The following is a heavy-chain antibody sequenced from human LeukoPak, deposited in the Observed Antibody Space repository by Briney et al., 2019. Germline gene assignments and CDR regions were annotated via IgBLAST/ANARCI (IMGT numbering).Heavy chain of an antibody. V-gene: IGHV3-30*02. D-gene: IGHD2-2*01. CDR2: IYFDGSNK. J-gene: IGHJ6*02. Sequence: PGGSLRLSCAASGFIFNSYGIHWVRQAPGKGLEWVAIIYFDGSNKYYADSVKGRFTISRDNSMNTLYLQMNSLRAEDTAVYYCARAGCTTSCSFPYFQYGMDVWGQGTTVIVFS. CDR1: GFIFNSYG. CDR3: ARAGCTTSCSFPYFQYGMDV.